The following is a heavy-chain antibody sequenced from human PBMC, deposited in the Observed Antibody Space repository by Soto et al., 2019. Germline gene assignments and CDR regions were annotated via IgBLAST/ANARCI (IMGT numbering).Heavy chain of an antibody. CDR1: GYTFTSYD. Sequence: ASVKVSCKASGYTFTSYDINWVRQATGQGLEWMGWMNPNSGNTGYAQKFQGRVTMTRNTSISTAYMELSSLRSEDTAVYYCARGTKRITMVRGAPDDYYYYLDVSGKGTTVTVSS. CDR2: MNPNSGNT. CDR3: ARGTKRITMVRGAPDDYYYYLDV. V-gene: IGHV1-8*01. D-gene: IGHD3-10*01. J-gene: IGHJ6*03.